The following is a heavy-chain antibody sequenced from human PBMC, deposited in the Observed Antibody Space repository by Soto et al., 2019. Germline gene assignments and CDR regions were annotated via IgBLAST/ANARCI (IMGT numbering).Heavy chain of an antibody. J-gene: IGHJ6*03. D-gene: IGHD6-6*01. CDR2: ISSNGVGT. Sequence: GGSLRLSCAASGFTLSGYAMDWVRQAPGKGLEYVSGISSNGVGTYYANSVQGRFTISRDNSNNTVYLQMGSLRPEDMAVYYCARRARPDLYYKDVWGKGTTVTVSS. CDR3: ARRARPDLYYKDV. V-gene: IGHV3-64*01. CDR1: GFTLSGYA.